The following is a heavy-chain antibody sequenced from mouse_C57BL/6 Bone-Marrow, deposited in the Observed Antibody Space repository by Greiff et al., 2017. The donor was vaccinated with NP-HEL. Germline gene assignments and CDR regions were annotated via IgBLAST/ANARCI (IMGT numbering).Heavy chain of an antibody. V-gene: IGHV2-2*01. CDR1: GFSLTSYG. CDR2: IWSGGST. CDR3: ARPDYGCSSYWYFDV. Sequence: VQLQQSGPGLVQPSQSLSITCTVSGFSLTSYGVHWVRQSPGKGLEWLGVIWSGGSTDYNAAFISRLSISKDNSKSQVFFKMNSLQADDTAIYYCARPDYGCSSYWYFDVWGTGTTVTVSS. D-gene: IGHD1-1*01. J-gene: IGHJ1*03.